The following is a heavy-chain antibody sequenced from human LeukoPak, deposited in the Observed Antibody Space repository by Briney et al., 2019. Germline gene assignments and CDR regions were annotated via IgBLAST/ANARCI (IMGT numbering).Heavy chain of an antibody. CDR2: IYYSGTT. Sequence: SETLSLTCTASGGSISSRSYYWGWIRQPPGKGLEWIGSIYYSGTTYYKPSLKSRVTISVDTSKNQFSLKLSSVTAADTAVYYCGRHPSAMTGFDPWGQGTLVTVSS. J-gene: IGHJ5*02. CDR3: GRHPSAMTGFDP. V-gene: IGHV4-39*01. CDR1: GGSISSRSYY. D-gene: IGHD2-2*01.